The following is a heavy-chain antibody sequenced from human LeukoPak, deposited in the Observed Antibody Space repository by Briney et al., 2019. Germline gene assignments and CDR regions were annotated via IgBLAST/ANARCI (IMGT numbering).Heavy chain of an antibody. Sequence: PGGSLRLSCAASGFTLRNYAMSWVRQAPGKGLEWVSAISGSAVITYYADSVKGRFAISRDNSKNTLCLQMDSLRAEDTAVYYCARSRSGWYNFDYWGQGTLVTVSS. D-gene: IGHD6-19*01. J-gene: IGHJ4*02. V-gene: IGHV3-23*01. CDR3: ARSRSGWYNFDY. CDR1: GFTLRNYA. CDR2: ISGSAVIT.